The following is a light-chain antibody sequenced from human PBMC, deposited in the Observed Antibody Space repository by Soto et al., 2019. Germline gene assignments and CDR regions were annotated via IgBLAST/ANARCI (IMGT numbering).Light chain of an antibody. J-gene: IGKJ2*01. Sequence: DIVMTQSPDSLAVSLGERATINCKSGQSVLYSSNNKNCLAWYQQKPGQPPKLLIYWASTRESVVPDRFSGSGSGTDFTLTISSLQAEDVAVYYCQQYYTTPYTFGQGTKLEIK. CDR1: QSVLYSSNNKNC. CDR2: WAS. V-gene: IGKV4-1*01. CDR3: QQYYTTPYT.